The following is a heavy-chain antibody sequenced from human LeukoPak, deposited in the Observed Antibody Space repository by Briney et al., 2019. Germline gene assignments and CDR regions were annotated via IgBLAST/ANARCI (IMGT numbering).Heavy chain of an antibody. CDR2: VYYTGSA. CDR3: ARYASGSYYWFDP. V-gene: IGHV4-39*01. Sequence: SETLSLTCTVSGGSISSTSCHRAWIRQPPGKGLEWIATVYYTGSAYYNPSLKSRVTISVDTSKSQFSLKLSSVTTADTALYYCARYASGSYYWFDPWGQGTLVTVSS. CDR1: GGSISSTSCH. D-gene: IGHD3-10*01. J-gene: IGHJ5*02.